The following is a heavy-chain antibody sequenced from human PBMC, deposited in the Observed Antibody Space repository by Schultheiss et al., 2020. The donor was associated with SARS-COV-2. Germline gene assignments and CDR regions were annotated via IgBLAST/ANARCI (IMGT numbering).Heavy chain of an antibody. J-gene: IGHJ4*02. CDR3: ARVADSSGYHYFDY. V-gene: IGHV4-4*07. D-gene: IGHD3-22*01. CDR1: GASLSSYY. CDR2: IYTSGTT. Sequence: SQTLSLTCTVSGASLSSYYWSWIRQPAGKGLEWIGRIYTSGTTHYNPSLQSRVTLSVDTSKNQFSLRLSSVTAADTAVYYCARVADSSGYHYFDYWGQGTLVTVSS.